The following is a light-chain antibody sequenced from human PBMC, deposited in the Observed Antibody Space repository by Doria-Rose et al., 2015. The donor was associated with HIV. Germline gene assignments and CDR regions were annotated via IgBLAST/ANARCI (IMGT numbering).Light chain of an antibody. CDR2: DGS. Sequence: TQSLGTLSLSPGERATLSCRASQSFSSTYLARYQQKPGQAPSLLIYDGSTRATGIPDRFSASGYGTDFTLTVNRLEPEDFALYYCHQYGTSWTFGQGTKVEI. CDR1: QSFSSTY. V-gene: IGKV3-20*01. CDR3: HQYGTSWT. J-gene: IGKJ1*01.